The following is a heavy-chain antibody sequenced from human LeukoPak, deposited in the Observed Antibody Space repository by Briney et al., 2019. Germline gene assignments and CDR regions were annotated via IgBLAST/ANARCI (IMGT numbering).Heavy chain of an antibody. CDR3: AIHITIFGVVSRAET. Sequence: SVKVSCKASGGTFIGYAISWVRQAPGQGLEWMGGIIPIFGTANYAQKFQGRVTITADESTSTAYMELSSLRSEDTAVYYCAIHITIFGVVSRAETWGQGTLVTVSS. V-gene: IGHV1-69*01. J-gene: IGHJ4*02. CDR1: GGTFIGYA. D-gene: IGHD3-3*01. CDR2: IIPIFGTA.